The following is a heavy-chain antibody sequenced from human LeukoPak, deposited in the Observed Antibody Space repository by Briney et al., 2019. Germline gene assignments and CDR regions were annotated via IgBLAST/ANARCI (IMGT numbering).Heavy chain of an antibody. CDR1: GVSISSYY. Sequence: IPSETLSLTCTVSGVSISSYYWSWIRQPPGKGLEWIGYIYYSGSTNYNPSLKSRVTISVDTSKNQFSLKLSSVTAADTAVYYCARHFSTSFGELDAFDIWGQGTMVTVSS. V-gene: IGHV4-59*08. CDR2: IYYSGST. D-gene: IGHD3-10*01. CDR3: ARHFSTSFGELDAFDI. J-gene: IGHJ3*02.